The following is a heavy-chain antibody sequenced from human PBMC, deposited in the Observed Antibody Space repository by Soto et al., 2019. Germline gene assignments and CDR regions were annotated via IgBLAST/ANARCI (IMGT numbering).Heavy chain of an antibody. CDR1: GYPLTSYG. Sequence: SVKPSCKASGYPLTSYGTSWVRQAPGQGLEWMGWISAYSGKTNYAQKLQGRVTMTTDTSTRTAYMELRSLRSDDTAVYYCARENAGDFWSGYSHYLFYYCGQGSLVIGSA. D-gene: IGHD3-3*01. J-gene: IGHJ4*02. V-gene: IGHV1-18*01. CDR2: ISAYSGKT. CDR3: ARENAGDFWSGYSHYLFYY.